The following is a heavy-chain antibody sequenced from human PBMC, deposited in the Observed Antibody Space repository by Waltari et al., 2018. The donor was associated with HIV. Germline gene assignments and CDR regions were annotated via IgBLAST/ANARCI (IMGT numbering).Heavy chain of an antibody. D-gene: IGHD2-2*01. Sequence: QVQLVQSGAEVKKPGASVKVSCKASGYTFTSYDINWVRQAPGQGLEWRGWMNPNSGNTGYAQKFQGRVTMTRNTSISTAYMELSSLRSEDTAVYYCARAFGDIVVVPAAPLYYYYYGMDVWGQGTTVTVSS. V-gene: IGHV1-8*01. CDR1: GYTFTSYD. CDR3: ARAFGDIVVVPAAPLYYYYYGMDV. CDR2: MNPNSGNT. J-gene: IGHJ6*02.